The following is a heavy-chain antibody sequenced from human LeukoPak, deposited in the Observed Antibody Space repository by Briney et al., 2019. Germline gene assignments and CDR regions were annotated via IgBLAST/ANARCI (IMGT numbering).Heavy chain of an antibody. J-gene: IGHJ4*02. CDR3: ARVTGRSKIDY. CDR2: INSDGSST. Sequence: GGSLRLSCAASGFTFSSYWMHWVRRAPGKGLVWVSRINSDGSSTSYADSVKGRFTISRDNAKNTLYLQMNSLRAEDTAVYYCARVTGRSKIDYWGQGTLVTVSS. CDR1: GFTFSSYW. V-gene: IGHV3-74*01. D-gene: IGHD3-9*01.